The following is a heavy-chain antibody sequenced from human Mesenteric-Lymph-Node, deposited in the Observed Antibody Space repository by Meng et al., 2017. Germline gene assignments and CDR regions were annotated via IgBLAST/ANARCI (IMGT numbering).Heavy chain of an antibody. CDR2: LSWDGGST. CDR1: GFTFDDYT. CDR3: AKASGGIAVADTYDYFDY. V-gene: IGHV3-43*01. D-gene: IGHD6-19*01. Sequence: GESLKISCAASGFTFDDYTMHWVRQAPGKGLEWVSLLSWDGGSTYYADSVKGRYTISRDNSKNSLYLQMNSLRTEDTALYYCAKASGGIAVADTYDYFDYWGQGTLVTVSS. J-gene: IGHJ4*02.